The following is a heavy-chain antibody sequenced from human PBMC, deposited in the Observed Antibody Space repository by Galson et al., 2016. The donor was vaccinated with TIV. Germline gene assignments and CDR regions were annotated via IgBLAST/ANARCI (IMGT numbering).Heavy chain of an antibody. Sequence: SVKVSCKASGGTFISYTLSWVRQAPGQGLEWMGRIIPVLGMTNYAQNFQGRVTITADRFTGTAYWELSSLKPGDTAVYYCARAGSVDLSSTEYWGQGTLVTVSS. CDR3: ARAGSVDLSSTEY. CDR2: IIPVLGMT. V-gene: IGHV1-69*02. J-gene: IGHJ4*02. CDR1: GGTFISYT. D-gene: IGHD3-10*01.